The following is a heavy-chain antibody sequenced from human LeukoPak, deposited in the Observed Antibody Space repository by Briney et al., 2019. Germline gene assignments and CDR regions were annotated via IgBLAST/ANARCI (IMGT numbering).Heavy chain of an antibody. V-gene: IGHV5-51*01. CDR1: GYSFTSYW. CDR2: IYPGDSDT. D-gene: IGHD4-23*01. Sequence: GEALKTSCSGSGYSFTSYWVAWVRQMPGKGLEWMGGIYPGDSDTRYSPSFQGQVTISAYKSISTASLQWSSLKASDTAMYYCAGHPNYGGNPGPVDYWGQGTLVTVSS. CDR3: AGHPNYGGNPGPVDY. J-gene: IGHJ4*02.